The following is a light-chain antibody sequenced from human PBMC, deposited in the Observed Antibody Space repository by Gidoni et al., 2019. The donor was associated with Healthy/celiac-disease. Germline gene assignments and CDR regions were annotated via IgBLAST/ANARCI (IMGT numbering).Light chain of an antibody. CDR2: QAS. CDR3: QQYSNSRT. Sequence: DIQMTQTPATLSASVGDRVSMTCRASQTISSWLAWYQQKPGGVPKLLIYQASTLENGVPSRFSGSGSGTEFTLTISSLQPDDFATYYCQQYSNSRTFGQGTKVEIK. V-gene: IGKV1-5*03. J-gene: IGKJ1*01. CDR1: QTISSW.